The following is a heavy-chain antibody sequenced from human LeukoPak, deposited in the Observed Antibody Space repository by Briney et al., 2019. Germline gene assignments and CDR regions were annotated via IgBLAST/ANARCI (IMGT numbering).Heavy chain of an antibody. D-gene: IGHD1-26*01. CDR2: IWYDGSNK. CDR1: GFTFSSYG. V-gene: IGHV3-33*01. J-gene: IGHJ4*02. Sequence: GGSLRLSCAASGFTFSSYGMHWVRQAPGKGLERVAVIWYDGSNKYYADSVKGRFTISRDNSKNTLYLQMNSLRAEDTAVYYCARDLEVGAILGYWGQGTLVTVSS. CDR3: ARDLEVGAILGY.